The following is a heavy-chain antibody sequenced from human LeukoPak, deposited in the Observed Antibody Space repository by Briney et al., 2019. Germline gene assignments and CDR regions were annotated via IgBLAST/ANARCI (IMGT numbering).Heavy chain of an antibody. D-gene: IGHD3-16*02. J-gene: IGHJ4*02. CDR3: ARHTFSDYVWGSYRYIDY. V-gene: IGHV5-51*01. Sequence: GESLKISCKGSGYSFTSYWIGWVRQMPGKGLEWMGIVYPGDSDTRYSPSFQGQVTISADKSISTAYLQWSSLKASDTAMYYCARHTFSDYVWGSYRYIDYWGQGTLVTVSS. CDR1: GYSFTSYW. CDR2: VYPGDSDT.